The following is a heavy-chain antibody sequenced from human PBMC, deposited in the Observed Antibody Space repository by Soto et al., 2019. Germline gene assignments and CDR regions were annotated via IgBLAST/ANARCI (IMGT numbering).Heavy chain of an antibody. CDR2: IGIGSSTK. Sequence: GGSLRLSCAASGFTFRNYGMNWVRQAPGKGLEWVAYIGIGSSTKYYADSVKGRFTISRDNAKNSLYLQMNSLRAEDTAVYYCARARPDYDFWSGYYSLDVWGQGTTVTVSS. CDR3: ARARPDYDFWSGYYSLDV. CDR1: GFTFRNYG. V-gene: IGHV3-48*01. J-gene: IGHJ6*02. D-gene: IGHD3-3*01.